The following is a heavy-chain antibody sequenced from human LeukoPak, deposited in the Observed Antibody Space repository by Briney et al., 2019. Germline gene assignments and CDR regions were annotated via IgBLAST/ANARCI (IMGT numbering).Heavy chain of an antibody. V-gene: IGHV4-4*07. J-gene: IGHJ6*03. CDR1: GGSISSHY. CDR2: IYTSGST. CDR3: AREEPSYNWNDELYYMDV. Sequence: SETLSLTCTVSGGSISSHYWSWIRQPAGKGLEWIGRIYTSGSTNYNPSLKSRVTMSVDTSKNQFSLKLSSVTAADTAVYYCAREEPSYNWNDELYYMDVWGKGTTVTVSS. D-gene: IGHD1-20*01.